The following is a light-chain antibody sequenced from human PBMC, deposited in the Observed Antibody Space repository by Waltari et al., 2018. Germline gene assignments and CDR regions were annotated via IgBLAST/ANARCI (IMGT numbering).Light chain of an antibody. CDR3: QQYGSSPHT. Sequence: ELVLTQSPGTLSSSPGERATLSCRSSQSVTSGYLASYQQKPGQAPRLLIYGASSRATGIPDRFSGSGSGTDFTLTISRLEPEDCAVYYCQQYGSSPHTCGPGTK. J-gene: IGKJ3*01. CDR2: GAS. V-gene: IGKV3-20*01. CDR1: QSVTSGY.